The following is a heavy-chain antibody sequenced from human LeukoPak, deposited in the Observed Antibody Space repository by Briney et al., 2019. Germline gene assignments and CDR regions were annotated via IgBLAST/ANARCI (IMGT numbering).Heavy chain of an antibody. V-gene: IGHV1-2*02. CDR1: GYTFTDYY. CDR3: ARVSGRSGPFEY. D-gene: IGHD3-3*01. Sequence: GASVKVSCKASGYTFTDYYMHWVRQAPGQGLEWMGWIDPDGGGTNYAQVFQGRVTMTRDTSISTAYMELSSLRSDDTAIYYCARVSGRSGPFEYWGQGTLVTVSS. J-gene: IGHJ4*02. CDR2: IDPDGGGT.